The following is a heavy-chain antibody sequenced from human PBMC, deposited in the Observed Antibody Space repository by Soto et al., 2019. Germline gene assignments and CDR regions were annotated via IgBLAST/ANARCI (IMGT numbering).Heavy chain of an antibody. D-gene: IGHD6-19*01. V-gene: IGHV3-23*01. Sequence: EVQLLESGGVLVQPGGSLRLSCAASGFTFSSYAMSWVRQAPGKGLEWVSAISGSGVSTYYADSVKGRFTISRDNSKTTLYLQMNSLRAEDTAVYYCAKEEAYSSGWGSFDYWGQGTLVTVSS. J-gene: IGHJ4*02. CDR2: ISGSGVST. CDR3: AKEEAYSSGWGSFDY. CDR1: GFTFSSYA.